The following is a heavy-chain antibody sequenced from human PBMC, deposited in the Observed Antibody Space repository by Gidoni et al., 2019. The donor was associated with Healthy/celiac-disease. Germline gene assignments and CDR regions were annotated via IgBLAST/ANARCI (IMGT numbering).Heavy chain of an antibody. V-gene: IGHV4-39*01. CDR1: GGSISSSSYY. D-gene: IGHD3-10*01. J-gene: IGHJ4*02. Sequence: QLQLQESGPGLVKPSETLSLTCTVSGGSISSSSYYWGWIRQPPGKGLEWIGSNYYSGSTYYNPSLKSRVTISVDTSKNQFSLKLSSVTAADTAVYYCARQWDTMVRGVGEGYWGQGTLVTVSS. CDR3: ARQWDTMVRGVGEGY. CDR2: NYYSGST.